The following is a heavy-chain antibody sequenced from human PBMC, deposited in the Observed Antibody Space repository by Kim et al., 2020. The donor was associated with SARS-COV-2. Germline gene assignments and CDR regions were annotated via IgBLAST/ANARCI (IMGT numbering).Heavy chain of an antibody. D-gene: IGHD5-12*01. V-gene: IGHV1-8*01. CDR3: ARGNRGWLRLHYYYGMDV. Sequence: ASVKVSCKASGYTFTSYDINWVRQATGQGLEWMGWMNPNSGNTGYAQKFQGRVTMTRNTSISTAYMELSSLRSEDTAVYYCARGNRGWLRLHYYYGMDVWGQGTTVTVSS. CDR2: MNPNSGNT. CDR1: GYTFTSYD. J-gene: IGHJ6*02.